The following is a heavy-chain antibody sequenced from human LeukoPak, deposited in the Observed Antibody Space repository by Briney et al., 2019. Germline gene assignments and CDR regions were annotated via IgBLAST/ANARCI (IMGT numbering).Heavy chain of an antibody. J-gene: IGHJ4*02. CDR3: ARGLYDFWSGYSISPFDY. Sequence: SETLSLTCTVSGGSISSYYWSWIRQPPGKGLEWIGYIYYSGSTNYNPSLKSRVTISVDTPKNQFSLKLSSVTAADTAVYYCARGLYDFWSGYSISPFDYWGQGTLVTVSS. D-gene: IGHD3-3*01. CDR2: IYYSGST. CDR1: GGSISSYY. V-gene: IGHV4-59*01.